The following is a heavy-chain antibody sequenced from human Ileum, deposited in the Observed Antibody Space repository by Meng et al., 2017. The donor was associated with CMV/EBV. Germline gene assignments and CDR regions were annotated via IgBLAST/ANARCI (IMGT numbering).Heavy chain of an antibody. J-gene: IGHJ5*02. V-gene: IGHV4-4*07. CDR2: IYSNGNN. D-gene: IGHD3-10*01. Sequence: VHLHAPGPGLVKPSETLSLTCSVSGDSISSYYWSWIRQPAGKGLEWIGRIYSNGNNNYNPSLESRVTMSVDTSKNHFSLKLNSVTAADTAVYYCARGTKYGSGNWFDPWGQGTLVTVSS. CDR3: ARGTKYGSGNWFDP. CDR1: GDSISSYY.